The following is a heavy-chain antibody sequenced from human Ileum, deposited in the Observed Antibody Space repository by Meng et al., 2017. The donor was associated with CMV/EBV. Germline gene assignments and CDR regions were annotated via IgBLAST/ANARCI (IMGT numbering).Heavy chain of an antibody. CDR3: ARAGGYASPLSY. D-gene: IGHD1-1*01. CDR2: INNDGNTA. J-gene: IGHJ4*02. Sequence: GESLKISCAASGFTFRDYWMHWVRQSPGKGLVWVSRINNDGNTADYADSVKGRFTISRDNSKNTLYLQMNSLRAEDTAVYYCARAGGYASPLSYWGQGTLVTVSS. CDR1: GFTFRDYW. V-gene: IGHV3-74*01.